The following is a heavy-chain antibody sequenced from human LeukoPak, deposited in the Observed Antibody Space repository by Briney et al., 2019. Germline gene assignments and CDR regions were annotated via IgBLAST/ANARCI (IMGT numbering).Heavy chain of an antibody. CDR3: ARSPTVLRYFDWKYYFDY. CDR2: IYYTGSA. D-gene: IGHD3-9*01. J-gene: IGHJ4*02. Sequence: PLETLSLTCTVSGGSVSSGSYYWSWVRQPPGKELEWIGYIYYTGSANYNPSLKSRVTMSVATSRNQFSLRLTSVTAADTAIYHCARSPTVLRYFDWKYYFDYWGQGSLVTVSS. CDR1: GGSVSSGSYY. V-gene: IGHV4-61*01.